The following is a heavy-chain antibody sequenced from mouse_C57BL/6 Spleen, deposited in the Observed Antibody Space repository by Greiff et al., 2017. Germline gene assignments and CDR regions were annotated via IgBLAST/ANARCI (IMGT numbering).Heavy chain of an antibody. CDR3: TTPLMVTTKGSFDY. CDR2: IDPENGDT. D-gene: IGHD2-2*01. Sequence: VQLQQSGAELVRPGASVKLSCTASGFNIKDDYMHWVKQRPEQGLEWIGWIDPENGDTEYASEFQGKATITADTSSNTAYLQLSSLTSEDTAVYYCTTPLMVTTKGSFDYWGQGTTLTVSS. V-gene: IGHV14-4*01. J-gene: IGHJ2*01. CDR1: GFNIKDDY.